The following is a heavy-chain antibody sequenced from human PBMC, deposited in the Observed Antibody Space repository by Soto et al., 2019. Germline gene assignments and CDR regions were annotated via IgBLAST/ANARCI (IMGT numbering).Heavy chain of an antibody. Sequence: PSETLSLTCTVSGGSISSGGYYWSWIRQHPGKGLEWIGYIYYSGSTYYNPSLKSRVTISVDTSKNQFSLKLSSVTAADTAVYYCAREDGYGDYAAFDYWGQGTLVTVSS. CDR1: GGSISSGGYY. V-gene: IGHV4-31*03. CDR2: IYYSGST. CDR3: AREDGYGDYAAFDY. D-gene: IGHD4-17*01. J-gene: IGHJ4*02.